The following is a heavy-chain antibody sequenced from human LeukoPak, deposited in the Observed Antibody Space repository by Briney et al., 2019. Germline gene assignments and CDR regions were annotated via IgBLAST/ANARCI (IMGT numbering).Heavy chain of an antibody. CDR2: IYYSGST. D-gene: IGHD2-15*01. V-gene: IGHV4-59*12. Sequence: SETLSLTCIVSGGSISSFSWSWIRQPPGKGLEWIGYIYYSGSTNYNPSLKSRVTISVDTSKNQFSLKLSSVTAADTAVYYCARDTVVATFPGAFDIWGQGTMVTVSS. CDR1: GGSISSFS. CDR3: ARDTVVATFPGAFDI. J-gene: IGHJ3*02.